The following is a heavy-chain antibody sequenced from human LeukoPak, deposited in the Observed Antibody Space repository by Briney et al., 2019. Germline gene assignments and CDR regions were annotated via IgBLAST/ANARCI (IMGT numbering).Heavy chain of an antibody. CDR2: IKQDGSEK. CDR3: ARESRNGSGRRSLDY. Sequence: GGSLRLSCAASGFTFSSYWMSWVRQAPGKGLEWVANIKQDGSEKYYVDSVKGRFTISRDNAKNSLYLQMNSLRAEDTAVYYCARESRNGSGRRSLDYWGQGTLVTVSS. V-gene: IGHV3-7*01. CDR1: GFTFSSYW. J-gene: IGHJ4*02. D-gene: IGHD3-10*01.